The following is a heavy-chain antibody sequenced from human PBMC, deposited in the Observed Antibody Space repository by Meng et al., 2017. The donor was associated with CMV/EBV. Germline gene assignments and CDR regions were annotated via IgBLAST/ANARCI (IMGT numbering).Heavy chain of an antibody. Sequence: CTVSGGSVSSGSSYWSWIRQPPGKGLEWIGYIYYSGSTNYNPSLKSRVTISVDTSKNQFSLKLSSVTAADTAVYYCARGSGSGNWFDPWGQGTLVTVSS. CDR1: GGSVSSGSSY. V-gene: IGHV4-61*01. CDR2: IYYSGST. J-gene: IGHJ5*02. D-gene: IGHD1-26*01. CDR3: ARGSGSGNWFDP.